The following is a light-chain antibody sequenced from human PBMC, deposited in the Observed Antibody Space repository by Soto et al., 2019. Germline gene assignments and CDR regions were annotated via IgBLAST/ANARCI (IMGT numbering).Light chain of an antibody. CDR3: QQDGSSSWT. V-gene: IGKV3-20*01. CDR2: GTS. J-gene: IGKJ1*01. Sequence: EIVLTHSPGTLSLSPGERATLSCRASQSVSSSYLAWYQQKPGQAPRLLIYGTSSRATAIPDRFSGSGSGTDFTLTISRLEPEDFAVYYCQQDGSSSWTFGQGTKVEIK. CDR1: QSVSSSY.